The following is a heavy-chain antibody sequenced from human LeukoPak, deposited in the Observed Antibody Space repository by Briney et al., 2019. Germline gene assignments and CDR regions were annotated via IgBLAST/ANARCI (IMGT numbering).Heavy chain of an antibody. J-gene: IGHJ4*02. D-gene: IGHD3-9*01. CDR2: ISGSGGST. Sequence: GGSLRLSCSASGFTFSNSAMSWVRQAPGKGLEWVSAISGSGGSTYYEDSVKGRFTISRDNSKNTLYLQMNSLRAEDTAVYYCATHDILTGYSYYYFDYRGQGTLVTVSS. CDR1: GFTFSNSA. CDR3: ATHDILTGYSYYYFDY. V-gene: IGHV3-23*01.